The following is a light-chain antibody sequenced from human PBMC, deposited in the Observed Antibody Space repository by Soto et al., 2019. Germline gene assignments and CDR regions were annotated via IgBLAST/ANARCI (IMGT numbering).Light chain of an antibody. Sequence: QSVLTQPPSVSAAPGQKVTISCSGSSSNIGNNFVSWYQQLPGTAPKLLNSDNNNRPSGIPDRFSGSKSGTSATLGITGLQTGDEADYYCGTWDSSLSAVVFGGGTKLTVL. CDR2: DNN. J-gene: IGLJ2*01. V-gene: IGLV1-51*01. CDR1: SSNIGNNF. CDR3: GTWDSSLSAVV.